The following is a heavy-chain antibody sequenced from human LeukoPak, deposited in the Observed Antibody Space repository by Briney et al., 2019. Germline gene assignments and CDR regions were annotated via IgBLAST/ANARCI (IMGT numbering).Heavy chain of an antibody. J-gene: IGHJ4*02. CDR3: VIPARQGASLDY. V-gene: IGHV3-53*01. CDR1: GFPVSSNY. Sequence: PGGPLKLSCAASGFPVSSNYMSWVRQAPGKGLEWVSVIYSGGSTYYADSVKGRFTISRDNSKNTLHLQMNSLRAEDTAVYYCVIPARQGASLDYWGQGTLVTVSS. D-gene: IGHD6-6*01. CDR2: IYSGGST.